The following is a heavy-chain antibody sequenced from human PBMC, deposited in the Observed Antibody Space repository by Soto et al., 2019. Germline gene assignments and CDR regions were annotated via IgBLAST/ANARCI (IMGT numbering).Heavy chain of an antibody. D-gene: IGHD5-18*01. Sequence: QITVKESGPTVVKPTQTVTLTCAVSGFSLSADGVAVGWIRQSPGQALEWLALIYWDDDRRYSPSLAARLTINKDTSRNQVVLTMTNVHHVDTGTYFCAQQQHTGYRLFDTGGRGTLVTVSS. CDR2: IYWDDDR. CDR3: AQQQHTGYRLFDT. V-gene: IGHV2-5*02. J-gene: IGHJ1*01. CDR1: GFSLSADGVA.